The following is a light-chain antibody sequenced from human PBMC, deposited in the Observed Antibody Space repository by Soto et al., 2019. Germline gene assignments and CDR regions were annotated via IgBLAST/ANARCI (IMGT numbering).Light chain of an antibody. J-gene: IGKJ4*01. V-gene: IGKV1-5*01. CDR3: QQYTGALT. Sequence: DIQMTQSPSTLSASVGDRVTITCRASQSISTWLAWYQQKPGKAPKFLIYDASTLESGVPSRFSGSGSGTEFTLTINSRQPDDFATYYCQQYTGALTFGGGTKVEIK. CDR2: DAS. CDR1: QSISTW.